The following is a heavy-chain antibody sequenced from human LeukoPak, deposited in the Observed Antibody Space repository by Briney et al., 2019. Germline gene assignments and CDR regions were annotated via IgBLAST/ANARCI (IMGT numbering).Heavy chain of an antibody. CDR3: ARSIVGGGAFDY. CDR1: GFTFSSYW. J-gene: IGHJ4*02. V-gene: IGHV3-7*03. D-gene: IGHD2-21*01. Sequence: GGSLRVSCAASGFTFSSYWLNWVRQTPGKGLEWVANIKEDGSEKYHVDSVKGRFAISRDNAKSSLYLQMNSLRAEDTALYYCARSIVGGGAFDYWGQGTQVTVSS. CDR2: IKEDGSEK.